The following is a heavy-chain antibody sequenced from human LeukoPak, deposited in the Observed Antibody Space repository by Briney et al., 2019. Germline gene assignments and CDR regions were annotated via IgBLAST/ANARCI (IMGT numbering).Heavy chain of an antibody. CDR3: AREGPRYCSSTSCYAGDAFDI. V-gene: IGHV7-4-1*02. J-gene: IGHJ3*02. Sequence: ASVKVSCKASGYTFTSYAMNWVRQAPGQGLEWMGWINTNTGNPTYAQGFTGRFVFSLDTSVSTAYLQISSLKAEDTAVYYCAREGPRYCSSTSCYAGDAFDIWGQGTMVTVSS. CDR2: INTNTGNP. CDR1: GYTFTSYA. D-gene: IGHD2-2*01.